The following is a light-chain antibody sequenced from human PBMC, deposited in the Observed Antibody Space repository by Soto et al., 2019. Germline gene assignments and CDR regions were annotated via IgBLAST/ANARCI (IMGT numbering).Light chain of an antibody. Sequence: EIVLTQSPGTLSLSPGEGATLSRRASQSIGGNFLAWYQQRRGQAPRLLIHGASYRATGIPDRFSGSGSGTDFTLTITRLEPEDFAVYYCQHRSNSWTFGQGTKV. CDR2: GAS. CDR3: QHRSNSWT. J-gene: IGKJ1*01. CDR1: QSIGGNF. V-gene: IGKV3D-20*02.